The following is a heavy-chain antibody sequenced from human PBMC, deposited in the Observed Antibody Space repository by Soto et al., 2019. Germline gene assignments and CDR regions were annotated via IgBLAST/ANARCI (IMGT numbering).Heavy chain of an antibody. D-gene: IGHD3-22*01. V-gene: IGHV1-18*04. CDR3: ASARRYYYDSSGYYLGAFDI. Sequence: ASVKVSCKASGYTFTSYGISWVRQAPGQGLEWMGWISAYNGNTNYAQKLQGRVTMTTDTSTSTAYMELRSLRSDDTAVYYCASARRYYYDSSGYYLGAFDIWGQGTMVTVSS. CDR1: GYTFTSYG. CDR2: ISAYNGNT. J-gene: IGHJ3*02.